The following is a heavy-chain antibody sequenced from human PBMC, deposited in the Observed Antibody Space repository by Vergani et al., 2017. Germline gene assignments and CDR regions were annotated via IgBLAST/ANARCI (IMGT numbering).Heavy chain of an antibody. V-gene: IGHV3-30-3*01. CDR2: ISFDGTNE. D-gene: IGHD5-12*01. CDR1: GFALNRHA. Sequence: QVQLVESGGGVVQTGTSLRLSCVVSGFALNRHAMYWVRQAPGKGLEWVVGISFDGTNEYYPDLVKDRFTISREIAKNTLYLQVRSLRLEDTGVYHCVRDRGLCAGGRRYTEGCDYWGQGTPVTVSS. CDR3: VRDRGLCAGGRRYTEGCDY. J-gene: IGHJ4*02.